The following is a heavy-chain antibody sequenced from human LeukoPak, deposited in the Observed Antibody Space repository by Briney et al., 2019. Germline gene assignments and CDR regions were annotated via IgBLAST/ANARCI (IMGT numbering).Heavy chain of an antibody. V-gene: IGHV3-23*01. CDR2: IRGSGDVT. CDR1: GFSFSFYG. CDR3: AKRHVSGWYFFDH. Sequence: GGSLRLSCAASGFSFSFYGMAWVRQAPGKGLEWVSSIRGSGDVTSYADSVKGRFTISRDNSKNTLYLQMNSLRAEDTAIYFCAKRHVSGWYFFDHWGQGTLVTVSS. J-gene: IGHJ4*02. D-gene: IGHD6-19*01.